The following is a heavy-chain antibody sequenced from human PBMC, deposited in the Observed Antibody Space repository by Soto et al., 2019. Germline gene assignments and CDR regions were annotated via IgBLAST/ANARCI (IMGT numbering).Heavy chain of an antibody. CDR3: ARDEVMIFGVPDNSGY. Sequence: GASVKVSCKASGYTFTSYYMHWVRQAPGQGLEWMGIINPSGGSTSYAQKFQGRVTMTRDTSKSTVYMELRSLRSEDTAVYYCARDEVMIFGVPDNSGYWGQENLVTVSS. V-gene: IGHV1-46*01. CDR2: INPSGGST. D-gene: IGHD3-3*01. J-gene: IGHJ4*02. CDR1: GYTFTSYY.